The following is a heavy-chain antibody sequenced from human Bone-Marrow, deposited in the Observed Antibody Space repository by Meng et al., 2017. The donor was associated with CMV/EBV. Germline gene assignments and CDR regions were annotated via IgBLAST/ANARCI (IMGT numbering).Heavy chain of an antibody. J-gene: IGHJ4*02. V-gene: IGHV3-20*01. CDR3: ARDIGGRSSSRYFDY. D-gene: IGHD2-15*01. CDR1: GFTFDDYG. CDR2: INWKGGST. Sequence: GGSLRSSCAAFGFTFDDYGMSWVRQVPGKGLEWVSGINWKGGSTGYVDSVKGRFTISRDNDKYSLYLQMNSLRAEDTALYHCARDIGGRSSSRYFDYWGQGTLVTVSS.